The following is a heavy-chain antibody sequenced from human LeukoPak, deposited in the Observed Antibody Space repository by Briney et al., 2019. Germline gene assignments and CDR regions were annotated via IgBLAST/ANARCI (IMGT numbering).Heavy chain of an antibody. V-gene: IGHV1-18*01. CDR1: SHTFTSYG. Sequence: GASVKVSCKASSHTFTSYGLSWVRQAPGQGLEWMGWISAYNGNTNYAQKLQGRVTMTTDTSTSTAYMELRSLRSDDTAVYYCARDVVVVPADLDYWGQGTLVTVSS. CDR3: ARDVVVVPADLDY. J-gene: IGHJ4*02. CDR2: ISAYNGNT. D-gene: IGHD2-2*01.